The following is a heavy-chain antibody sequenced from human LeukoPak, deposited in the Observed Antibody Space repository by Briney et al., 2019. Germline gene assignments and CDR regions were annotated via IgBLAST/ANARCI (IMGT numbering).Heavy chain of an antibody. D-gene: IGHD3-3*01. CDR3: AKDAKRNYDFWDRFDY. V-gene: IGHV3-23*01. CDR1: GFTFTTYA. CDR2: ISGSGGST. Sequence: GGSLRLSCAASGFTFTTYAMSWVRQAPGKGLEWISAISGSGGSTYYADSVKGLFTISRDNSKNTLYLQMNSLRAEDTALYYCAKDAKRNYDFWDRFDYWGQGTLVTVSS. J-gene: IGHJ4*02.